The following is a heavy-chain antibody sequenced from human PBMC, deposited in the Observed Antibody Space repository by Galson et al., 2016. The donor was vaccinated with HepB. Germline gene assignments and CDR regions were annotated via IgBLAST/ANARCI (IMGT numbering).Heavy chain of an antibody. D-gene: IGHD1-26*01. CDR3: AKAVGGSSVSLPDY. J-gene: IGHJ4*02. CDR1: GFTFSSYA. CDR2: ISYDGKSE. Sequence: SLRLSCAASGFTFSSYAMSWVRQAPGKGLEWVALISYDGKSESYADSVKGRVTISRDNSKNTLYLQMHSLRGEDTAVYYCAKAVGGSSVSLPDYWGQGALVTVSS. V-gene: IGHV3-30*18.